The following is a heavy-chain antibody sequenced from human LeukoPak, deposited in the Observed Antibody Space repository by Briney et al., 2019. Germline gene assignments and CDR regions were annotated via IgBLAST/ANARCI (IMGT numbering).Heavy chain of an antibody. J-gene: IGHJ5*02. CDR1: GFTFSSYG. D-gene: IGHD2-8*01. Sequence: GSLRLSCAASGFTFSSYGMHWVRQAPGKGLEWVAFIRYDGSNKYYADSVKGRFTISRDNSKNTLYLQMNSLRAEDTAVYYCARAGIPGYCTNVTCSNWLDPWGQGTLVTVS. CDR2: IRYDGSNK. V-gene: IGHV3-30*02. CDR3: ARAGIPGYCTNVTCSNWLDP.